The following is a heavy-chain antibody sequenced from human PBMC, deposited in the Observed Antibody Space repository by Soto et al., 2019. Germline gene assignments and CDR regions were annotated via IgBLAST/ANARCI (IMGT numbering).Heavy chain of an antibody. J-gene: IGHJ4*02. CDR1: GGRISSSTW. Sequence: SXTLSLTCAVSGGRISSSTWWSWVRQPPGKGLEWIGEIYHSGSTNYNPSLKSRVTISVDKSKNQFSLKLSSVTAADTAVYYCARVAVAGTRFDYWGQGTLVTVSS. D-gene: IGHD6-19*01. V-gene: IGHV4-4*02. CDR3: ARVAVAGTRFDY. CDR2: IYHSGST.